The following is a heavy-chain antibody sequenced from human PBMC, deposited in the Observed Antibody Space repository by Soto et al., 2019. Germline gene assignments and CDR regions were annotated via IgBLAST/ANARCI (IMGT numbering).Heavy chain of an antibody. CDR1: GFTFSSYA. V-gene: IGHV3-23*01. D-gene: IGHD3-22*01. J-gene: IGHJ4*02. CDR3: AKVSITMIVVVISYYFDY. Sequence: GGSLILSCAASGFTFSSYAMSWVRQAPGKGLEWVSAISGSGGSTYYADSVKGRFTISRDNSKNTLYLQMNSLRAEDTAVYYCAKVSITMIVVVISYYFDYWGQGTLVTVSS. CDR2: ISGSGGST.